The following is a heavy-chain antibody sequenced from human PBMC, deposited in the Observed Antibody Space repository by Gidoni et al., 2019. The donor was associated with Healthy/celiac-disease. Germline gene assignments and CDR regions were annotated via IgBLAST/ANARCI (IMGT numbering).Heavy chain of an antibody. D-gene: IGHD2-8*01. CDR3: VRDNGY. CDR1: GFTFSNYW. V-gene: IGHV3-7*03. CDR2: IKEDGSAQ. Sequence: EVQVVESGGGLVQPGGSLRLSCAAFGFTFSNYWMSWVRQAPGKGLEWVANIKEDGSAQYYVDSVKGRFTISRDNAKKSLYLQMNSLRVEDTAVYYCVRDNGYWGQGTLVTVSS. J-gene: IGHJ4*02.